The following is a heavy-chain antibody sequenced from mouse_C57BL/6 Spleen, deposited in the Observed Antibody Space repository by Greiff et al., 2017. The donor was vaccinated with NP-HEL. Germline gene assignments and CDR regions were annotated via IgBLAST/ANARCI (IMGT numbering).Heavy chain of an antibody. D-gene: IGHD2-4*01. CDR2: IHPNSGST. J-gene: IGHJ3*01. CDR3: ARDDYDGTY. V-gene: IGHV1-64*01. CDR1: GYTFTSYW. Sequence: QVQLKQPGAELVKPGASVKLSCKASGYTFTSYWMHWVKQRPGQGLEWIGMIHPNSGSTNYNEKFKSKATLTVDKSSSTAYMQLSSLTSEDSAVYYCARDDYDGTYWGQGTLVTVSA.